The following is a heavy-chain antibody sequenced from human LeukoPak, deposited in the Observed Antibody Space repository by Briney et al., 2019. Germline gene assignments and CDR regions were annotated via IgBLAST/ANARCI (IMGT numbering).Heavy chain of an antibody. Sequence: GSLRLSCAASGFTFSSYSMNWVRQAPGKGLEWVSSISSSSSYIYYADSVKGRFTISRDNSKNTLYLQMNSLRAEDTAVYYCAKDGEGIAAAGNNWFDPWGQGTLVTVSS. CDR1: GFTFSSYS. V-gene: IGHV3-21*04. D-gene: IGHD6-13*01. CDR3: AKDGEGIAAAGNNWFDP. J-gene: IGHJ5*02. CDR2: ISSSSSYI.